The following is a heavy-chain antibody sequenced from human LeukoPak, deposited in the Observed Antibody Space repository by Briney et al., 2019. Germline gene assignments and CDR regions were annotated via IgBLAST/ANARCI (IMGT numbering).Heavy chain of an antibody. V-gene: IGHV4-59*01. CDR3: ARLPLYCINGVCYRPRDYNYHGMDV. CDR2: IDYSGST. Sequence: SETLSLTCTVSGGSISSYYWSWIRQPPGKGLEWIGYIDYSGSTNYNPSLESRVTISVDTSKNQLSLKLNSVTAADTAVYYCARLPLYCINGVCYRPRDYNYHGMDVWGQGTTVTVSS. J-gene: IGHJ6*02. D-gene: IGHD2-8*01. CDR1: GGSISSYY.